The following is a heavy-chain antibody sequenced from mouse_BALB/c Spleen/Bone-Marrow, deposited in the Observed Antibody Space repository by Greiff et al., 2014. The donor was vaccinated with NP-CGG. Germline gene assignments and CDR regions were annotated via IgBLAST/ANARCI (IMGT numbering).Heavy chain of an antibody. CDR2: IWAGGST. CDR3: ARVYLWYLDV. V-gene: IGHV2-9*02. CDR1: GFSLTSYG. Sequence: QVQLKQSGPGLVAPSQSLSITCTVSGFSLTSYGVHWVRQPPGKGLEWLGVIWAGGSTNYNSALMPRLSISKDNSKSQVFLKMNSLQTDDTALYDWARVYLWYLDVWGAGTTVTVSS. J-gene: IGHJ1*01. D-gene: IGHD2-3*01.